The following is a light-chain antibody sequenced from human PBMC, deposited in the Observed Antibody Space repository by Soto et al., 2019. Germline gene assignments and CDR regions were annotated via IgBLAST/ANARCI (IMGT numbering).Light chain of an antibody. V-gene: IGLV1-40*01. J-gene: IGLJ1*01. CDR2: GNS. Sequence: QSVLTQPPSMSGAPGQRVTISCTGSSSNIGAGYDVHWYQQLPGTAPKVLIYGNSNRPSGVPDRFSGSKSGTSASLAITGLQAEDEADYYCQSYDSSLSGYVFGTGTKVTVL. CDR3: QSYDSSLSGYV. CDR1: SSNIGAGYD.